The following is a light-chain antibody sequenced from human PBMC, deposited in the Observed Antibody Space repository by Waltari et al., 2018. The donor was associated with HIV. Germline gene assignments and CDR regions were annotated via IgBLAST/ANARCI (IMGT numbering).Light chain of an antibody. CDR3: GTWDISLSSVV. V-gene: IGLV1-51*01. J-gene: IGLJ2*01. CDR2: DKH. CDR1: SSNVAYNY. Sequence: QSVLTQPPSVSAAPGQRVAISCSGNSSNVAYNYVSWYRQLPGAAPQLLIFDKHKRPAGIPDRFSPSKSGASATLGITGLQTGDEADYHCGTWDISLSSVVFGGGTKLTVL.